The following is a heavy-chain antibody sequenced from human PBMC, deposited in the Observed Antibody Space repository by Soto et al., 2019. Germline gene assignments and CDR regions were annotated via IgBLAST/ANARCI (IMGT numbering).Heavy chain of an antibody. D-gene: IGHD2-2*01. CDR1: GYTFRSYG. Sequence: QVQLVQSGVEVKKPGALVRVSCKASGYTFRSYGITWVRQAPGQGLEWMGWTSTYNGNTDYAQNLQGRVTMTPDTSTSTAYMELRSLRSDDTAVYYCARANCISSSCFEGFDYWGQGTLVTVSS. CDR2: TSTYNGNT. J-gene: IGHJ4*02. CDR3: ARANCISSSCFEGFDY. V-gene: IGHV1-18*01.